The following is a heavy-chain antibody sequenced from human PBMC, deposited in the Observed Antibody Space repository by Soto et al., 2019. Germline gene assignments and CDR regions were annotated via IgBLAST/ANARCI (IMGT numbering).Heavy chain of an antibody. D-gene: IGHD4-17*01. J-gene: IGHJ3*02. CDR2: ISPDSGGT. CDR3: ARGLSSGYGEYVVVFDI. Sequence: QVQLVQSGAEVRKPGASVKVSCKASGYTFTGYYIHWVRQAPGQGLEWMGWISPDSGGTNYAQRFQGSVTMTRDTSIITANITLSRLRPDDTAVYYCARGLSSGYGEYVVVFDIWGQGTLVTVSS. V-gene: IGHV1-2*02. CDR1: GYTFTGYY.